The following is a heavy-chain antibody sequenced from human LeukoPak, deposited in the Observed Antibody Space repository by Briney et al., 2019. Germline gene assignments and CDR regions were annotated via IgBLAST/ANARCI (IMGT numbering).Heavy chain of an antibody. J-gene: IGHJ6*02. Sequence: SVKVSCKASRYTFTSSTMQWVRQARGQRLEWIGWIVVGSGNTHYAQKFQERVTITRDMSTSTAYMELSSLRSEDTAVYYCAAVRSSYYYYGMEVWGQGTTVTVSS. V-gene: IGHV1-58*02. D-gene: IGHD6-6*01. CDR1: RYTFTSST. CDR3: AAVRSSYYYYGMEV. CDR2: IVVGSGNT.